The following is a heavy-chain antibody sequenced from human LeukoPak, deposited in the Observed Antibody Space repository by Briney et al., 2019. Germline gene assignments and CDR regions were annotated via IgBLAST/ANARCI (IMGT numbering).Heavy chain of an antibody. J-gene: IGHJ4*02. V-gene: IGHV1-8*01. CDR3: ARGPLAPKLRYFDWMTDYYFDY. CDR1: GYTFTSYD. Sequence: GASVKVSCKASGYTFTSYDINWVRQATGQGLEWMGWMNPNSGNTGYAQKFQGRVTMTRNTSISTAYMELSSLRSEDTAVYYCARGPLAPKLRYFDWMTDYYFDYWGQGTLVTVSS. D-gene: IGHD3-9*01. CDR2: MNPNSGNT.